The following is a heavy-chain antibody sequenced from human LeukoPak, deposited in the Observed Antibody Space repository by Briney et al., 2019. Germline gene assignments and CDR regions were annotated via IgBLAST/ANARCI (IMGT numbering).Heavy chain of an antibody. D-gene: IGHD3-9*01. Sequence: GASVKVSCKASGYTFTSYGISWVRQAPGQGLEWMGWISAYNGNTNYAQKLQGRVTMTTDTSTSTAYMELRSLRSDDTAVYYCARQRYFDWLLENYYFDYWGQGTLVTVSS. J-gene: IGHJ4*02. CDR1: GYTFTSYG. CDR2: ISAYNGNT. V-gene: IGHV1-18*01. CDR3: ARQRYFDWLLENYYFDY.